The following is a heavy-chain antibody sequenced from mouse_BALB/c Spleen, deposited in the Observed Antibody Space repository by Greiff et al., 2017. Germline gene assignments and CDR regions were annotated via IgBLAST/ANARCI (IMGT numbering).Heavy chain of an antibody. CDR1: GDSITSGY. D-gene: IGHD2-1*01. V-gene: IGHV3-8*02. Sequence: EVKLVESGPRLVKPSQTLSLTCSVTGDSITSGYWNWIRKFPGNKLEYMGYISYSGSTYYNPSLKSRISITRDTSKNQYYLQLNSVTTEDTATYYCARGGAFYGNYVEVAYWGQGTLVTVSA. J-gene: IGHJ3*01. CDR3: ARGGAFYGNYVEVAY. CDR2: ISYSGST.